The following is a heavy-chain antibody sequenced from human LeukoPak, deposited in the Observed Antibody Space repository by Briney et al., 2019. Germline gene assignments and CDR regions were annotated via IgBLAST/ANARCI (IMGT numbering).Heavy chain of an antibody. CDR3: ARGVPNSVYGLDV. CDR1: GFIFSGYP. V-gene: IGHV3-73*01. J-gene: IGHJ6*02. CDR2: ITSKARDYAT. Sequence: PGGSLRLSCAASGFIFSGYPVHWVRQTSGKGLEWVGRITSKARDYATAYAASVKGRFTVSRDDSRNTAYLQMNSLKTEDTAVYYCARGVPNSVYGLDVWGQGTTVTVSS. D-gene: IGHD5/OR15-5a*01.